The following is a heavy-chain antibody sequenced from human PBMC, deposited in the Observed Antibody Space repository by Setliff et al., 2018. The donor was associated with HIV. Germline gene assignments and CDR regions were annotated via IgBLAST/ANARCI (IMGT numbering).Heavy chain of an antibody. CDR3: ARGLPLRDGFNHRALDI. Sequence: PSETLSLTCTVSGDSINRGSYYWTWIRQPAGKGLERIGHIYSSGTTNHNPSLKNRVTISVDTSTNQFSLKLRSVTAADTAIYYCARGLPLRDGFNHRALDIWGHGTMVTVSS. D-gene: IGHD2-21*02. CDR2: IYSSGTT. J-gene: IGHJ3*02. V-gene: IGHV4-61*09. CDR1: GDSINRGSYY.